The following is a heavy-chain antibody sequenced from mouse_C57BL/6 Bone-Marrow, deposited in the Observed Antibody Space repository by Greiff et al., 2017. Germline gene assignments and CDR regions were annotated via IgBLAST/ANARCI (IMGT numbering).Heavy chain of an antibody. J-gene: IGHJ2*01. Sequence: QVHVKQPGAELVRPGSSVKLSCKASGYTFTSYWMDWVKQRPGQGLEWIGNIYPSDSETHYNQKFKDKATLTVDKSSSTAYMQLSSLTSEDSAVYYCAILGYWGQGTTLTVSS. CDR1: GYTFTSYW. CDR3: AILGY. D-gene: IGHD1-1*01. CDR2: IYPSDSET. V-gene: IGHV1-61*01.